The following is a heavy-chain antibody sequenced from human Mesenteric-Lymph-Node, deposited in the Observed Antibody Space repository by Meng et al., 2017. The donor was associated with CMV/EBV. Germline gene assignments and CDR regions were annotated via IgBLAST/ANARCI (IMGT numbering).Heavy chain of an antibody. CDR1: GSTFSGYY. Sequence: SGSTFSGYYVHWVRRAPEQGLEWMGRINPNSGGTNDAQKFQGRVTMNRDTSISTAYMELSRLRSDDTAVYYCARDYDILTGQYFFDYWGQGTLVTVSS. J-gene: IGHJ4*02. CDR3: ARDYDILTGQYFFDY. V-gene: IGHV1-2*06. CDR2: INPNSGGT. D-gene: IGHD3-9*01.